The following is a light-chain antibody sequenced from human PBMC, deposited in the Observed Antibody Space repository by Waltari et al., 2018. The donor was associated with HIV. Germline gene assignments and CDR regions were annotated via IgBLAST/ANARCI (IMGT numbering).Light chain of an antibody. CDR2: AAS. Sequence: DIQLPQSPAILSPSAGDRVTPIFRASEPIRSDLAWFQQKPGKAPKRLIFAASTLQTGVPQRFRGSVSGTQFTLTVTSLQPEDFATYFCQQHNSFPITVGGGTKV. CDR3: QQHNSFPIT. V-gene: IGKV1-9*01. CDR1: EPIRSD. J-gene: IGKJ4*01.